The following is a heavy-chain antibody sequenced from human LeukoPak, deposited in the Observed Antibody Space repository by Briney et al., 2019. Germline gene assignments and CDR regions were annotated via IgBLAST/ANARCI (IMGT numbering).Heavy chain of an antibody. V-gene: IGHV4-59*08. CDR1: GGSISSYY. CDR2: IYYSGST. Sequence: SETLSLTCTVSGGSISSYYWSWLRQPPGKGLEWIGYIYYSGSTNYNPSLKSRVTISVDTSKNQFSLKLSSVTAADTAVYYCARHSIAAAAEWGAFDIWGQGTMVTVSS. D-gene: IGHD6-13*01. CDR3: ARHSIAAAAEWGAFDI. J-gene: IGHJ3*02.